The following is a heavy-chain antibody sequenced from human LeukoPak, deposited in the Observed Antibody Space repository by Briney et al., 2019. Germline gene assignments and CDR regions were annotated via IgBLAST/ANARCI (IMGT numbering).Heavy chain of an antibody. CDR1: GGTFNSHG. V-gene: IGHV1-69*01. Sequence: ASVKVSCKTSGGTFNSHGISWVRQAPGQGLEWMGGIIPIFQTATYAENFQDRLTIIADESTNTVYMELSSLGSDDTAVYYCVRDYNYDSSASDDALDVWGQGTTVTVSS. J-gene: IGHJ3*01. CDR2: IIPIFQTA. CDR3: VRDYNYDSSASDDALDV. D-gene: IGHD3-22*01.